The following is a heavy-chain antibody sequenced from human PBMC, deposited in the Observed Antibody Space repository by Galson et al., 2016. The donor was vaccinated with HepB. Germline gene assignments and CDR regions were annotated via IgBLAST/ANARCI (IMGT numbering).Heavy chain of an antibody. J-gene: IGHJ5*02. CDR2: ISYNGNNQ. D-gene: IGHD3-10*01. CDR3: ARGDYYGSGNYSNWFDP. V-gene: IGHV3-30-3*01. Sequence: SLRLSCAASGFTSAFTLTNYALHWVRQAPGTGLEWVAVISYNGNNQYYADSVKGRFTISRDISTNILYLQMNSLGPEDTAVYYSARGDYYGSGNYSNWFDPWGHGTTVIVSS. CDR1: GFTSAFTLTNYA.